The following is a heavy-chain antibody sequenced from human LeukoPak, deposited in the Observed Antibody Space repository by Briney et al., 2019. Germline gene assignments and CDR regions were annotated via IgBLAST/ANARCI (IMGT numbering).Heavy chain of an antibody. D-gene: IGHD2-2*01. CDR2: INPNSGGT. CDR1: GYTFTGYY. J-gene: IGHJ5*02. Sequence: ASVKVSCKASGYTFTGYYMHWVRQAPGQGLEWMGWINPNSGGTNYAQKFQGRVTMTRDTSISTAYMELSRLRSDDTAVYYCARLRQGYCSSTSCWLDPWGQGTLVTVSS. CDR3: ARLRQGYCSSTSCWLDP. V-gene: IGHV1-2*02.